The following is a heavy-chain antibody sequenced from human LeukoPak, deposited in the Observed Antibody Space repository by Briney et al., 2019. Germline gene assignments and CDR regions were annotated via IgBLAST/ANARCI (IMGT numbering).Heavy chain of an antibody. V-gene: IGHV3-21*01. CDR3: ARAARGYTSSGYYDFDY. J-gene: IGHJ4*02. Sequence: GGSLRLSCAASGFTFSSYSMNWVRQAPGKGLEWVSYISSTSTYIYYADSVKGRFTISRDNAKNSLYLQMNSLRAEDTAVYYCARAARGYTSSGYYDFDYWGQGTLVIVSS. CDR2: ISSTSTYI. CDR1: GFTFSSYS. D-gene: IGHD3-22*01.